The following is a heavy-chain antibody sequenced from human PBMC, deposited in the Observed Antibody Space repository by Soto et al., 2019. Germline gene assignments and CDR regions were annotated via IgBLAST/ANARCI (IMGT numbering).Heavy chain of an antibody. J-gene: IGHJ4*02. V-gene: IGHV4-31*03. D-gene: IGHD3-16*02. Sequence: QVQLQESGPGLVKPSQTLSLTCTVSGGSISSGGYYWSWIRQHPGKGLEWIGYIYYSGRTYYNPSLKSRVTISVDTSKNQFSLKLSSVTAADTAVYYCASTVGVEYDYVWGSYRAYFDYWGQGTLVTVSS. CDR1: GGSISSGGYY. CDR2: IYYSGRT. CDR3: ASTVGVEYDYVWGSYRAYFDY.